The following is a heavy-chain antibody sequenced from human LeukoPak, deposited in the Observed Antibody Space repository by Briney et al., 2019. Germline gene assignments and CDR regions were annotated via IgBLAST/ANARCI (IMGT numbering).Heavy chain of an antibody. V-gene: IGHV3-7*01. J-gene: IGHJ4*02. CDR2: IKQDGSEK. Sequence: GGSLRLSCAASGFTFSNYWMSWVRQAPGKGLEWVANIKQDGSEKYYVDSVKGRFTISRDNAKNSLYLQMNSLRAEDTAVYYCARDLEDYYGSGSPRGFDYWGQGTLVTVSS. D-gene: IGHD3-10*01. CDR1: GFTFSNYW. CDR3: ARDLEDYYGSGSPRGFDY.